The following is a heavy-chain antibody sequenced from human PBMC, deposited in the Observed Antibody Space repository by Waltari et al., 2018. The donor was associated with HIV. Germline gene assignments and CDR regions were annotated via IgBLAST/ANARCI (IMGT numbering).Heavy chain of an antibody. CDR1: GGTFSSYA. CDR2: IIPIFGTS. Sequence: QVQLVQSGAEVKKPGSSVKVSCKASGGTFSSYAISWVRQAPGQGLEWMGGIIPIFGTSNDAQKFQGRVTMTTDTSTSTAYMELRSLRSDDTAVYYCARSTVAGPFDYWGQGTLVTVSS. J-gene: IGHJ4*02. CDR3: ARSTVAGPFDY. V-gene: IGHV1-69*05. D-gene: IGHD6-19*01.